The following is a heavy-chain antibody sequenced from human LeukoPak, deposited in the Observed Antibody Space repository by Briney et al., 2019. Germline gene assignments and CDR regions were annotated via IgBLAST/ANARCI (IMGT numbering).Heavy chain of an antibody. Sequence: TLSLTCTVSGDSISSGDYYGGWIRQPGGKGLEWIGRISSSGSTNYNPSLKSRVTISVDTSKNQFSLKLSSVTAADTAVYYCAREAVEMATIDWGQGTLVTVSS. CDR2: ISSSGST. CDR3: AREAVEMATID. J-gene: IGHJ4*02. D-gene: IGHD5-24*01. CDR1: GDSISSGDYY. V-gene: IGHV4-61*02.